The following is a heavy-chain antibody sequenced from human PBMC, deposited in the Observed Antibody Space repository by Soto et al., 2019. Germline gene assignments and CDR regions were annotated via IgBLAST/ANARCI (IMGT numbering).Heavy chain of an antibody. J-gene: IGHJ5*02. CDR2: IYFSGST. D-gene: IGHD6-6*01. CDR1: NGSTDGFY. CDR3: ARASGLSIYNWFDP. V-gene: IGHV4-59*01. Sequence: PSETLSLTCSVSNGSTDGFYRNWIRQSPEKGLEWIGQIYFSGSTIYSPTFKSRVTLSVDSSKNQVALRLTSVTAADSAVYFCARASGLSIYNWFDPWGQGMLVTVSS.